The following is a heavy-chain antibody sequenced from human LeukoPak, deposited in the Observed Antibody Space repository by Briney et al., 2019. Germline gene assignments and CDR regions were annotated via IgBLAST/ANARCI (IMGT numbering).Heavy chain of an antibody. J-gene: IGHJ4*02. CDR2: IQNDGSNE. V-gene: IGHV3-30*02. CDR1: GFTFRSYG. D-gene: IGHD1-1*01. CDR3: ARNAGGSDY. Sequence: GGSLRLSCAASGFTFRSYGMHWVRQAPGKGLEWVAYIQNDGSNEQYADSVKGRFSISRDSSKNILYLQMNSLRAEDTAVYYCARNAGGSDYWGQGTLVTVSS.